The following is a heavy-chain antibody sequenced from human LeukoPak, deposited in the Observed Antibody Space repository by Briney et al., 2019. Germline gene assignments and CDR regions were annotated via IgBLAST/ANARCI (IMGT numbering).Heavy chain of an antibody. D-gene: IGHD4-17*01. CDR2: IRYDGSNK. CDR1: GFTFSSYG. J-gene: IGHJ5*02. CDR3: ARIIGSTVTTWFDP. V-gene: IGHV3-30*02. Sequence: GGSLRLSCAASGFTFSSYGMHWVRQAPGKGLEWVAFIRYDGSNKYYADSVKGRFTISRDNSKNTLYLQMNSLRAEDTAVYYCARIIGSTVTTWFDPWGQGTLVTVSP.